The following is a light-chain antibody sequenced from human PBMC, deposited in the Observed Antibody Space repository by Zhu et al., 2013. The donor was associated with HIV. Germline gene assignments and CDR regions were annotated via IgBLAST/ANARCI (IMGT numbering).Light chain of an antibody. CDR1: QILYW. V-gene: IGKV1-5*01. CDR3: QQYHSSPFT. J-gene: IGKJ3*01. CDR2: AAS. Sequence: DIQMTQISFHPVCICWRQSHHHLPGHQILYWLAWYQQKPGKAPNLLIYAASTLQSGVPSRFSGSGSGTEFTLTISSLQPDDFATYYCQQYHSSPFTFGPGTKVDVK.